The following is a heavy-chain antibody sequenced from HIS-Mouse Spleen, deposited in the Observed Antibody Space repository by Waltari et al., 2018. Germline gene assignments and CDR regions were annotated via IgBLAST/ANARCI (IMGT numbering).Heavy chain of an antibody. CDR3: ARSRTGGWYFDL. Sequence: QLQLQESGPGLVKPSETLSLTCTVSGCSIRSSRYYWGWIRQPPGKGLEWIGSIYYSGSTYYNPSLKSRVTISVDTSKNQFSLKLSSVTAADTAVYYCARSRTGGWYFDLWGRGTLVTVSS. CDR2: IYYSGST. CDR1: GCSIRSSRYY. V-gene: IGHV4-39*07. J-gene: IGHJ2*01. D-gene: IGHD7-27*01.